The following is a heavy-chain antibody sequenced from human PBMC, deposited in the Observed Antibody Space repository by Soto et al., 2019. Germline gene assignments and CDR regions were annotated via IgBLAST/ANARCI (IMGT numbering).Heavy chain of an antibody. V-gene: IGHV4-39*01. Sequence: SETLSLTCTVSSGSISSSSYYWGWIRQPPGKGLEWIGSIYYSGSTYYNPSLKSRVTISVDTSKNQFSLKLSSVTAADTAVYYCARTAGSYYGMDVWGQGTTVTVSS. CDR1: SGSISSSSYY. J-gene: IGHJ6*02. CDR3: ARTAGSYYGMDV. CDR2: IYYSGST.